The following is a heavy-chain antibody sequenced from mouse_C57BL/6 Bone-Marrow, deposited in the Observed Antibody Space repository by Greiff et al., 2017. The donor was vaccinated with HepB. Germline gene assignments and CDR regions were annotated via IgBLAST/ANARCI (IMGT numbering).Heavy chain of an antibody. CDR1: GFTFSDYG. V-gene: IGHV5-17*01. CDR3: ASPYYYGSSQAWFAY. J-gene: IGHJ3*01. D-gene: IGHD1-1*01. Sequence: EVQGVESGGGLVKPGGSLKLSCAASGFTFSDYGMHWVRQAPEKGLEWVAYISSGSSTIYYADTVKGRFTISRDNAKNTLFLQMTSLRSEDTAMYYCASPYYYGSSQAWFAYWGQGTLVTVSA. CDR2: ISSGSSTI.